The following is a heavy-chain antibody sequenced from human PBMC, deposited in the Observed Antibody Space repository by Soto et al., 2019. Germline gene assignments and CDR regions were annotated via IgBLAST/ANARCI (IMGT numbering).Heavy chain of an antibody. CDR3: AKDRNYPRDQFHY. CDR1: GFTFSTYA. D-gene: IGHD1-7*01. J-gene: IGHJ4*02. CDR2: ISANGQGI. Sequence: GGSLRLSCAASGFTFSTYALSWVRQAPGKGLEWVSAISANGQGIYYADSVRGRFTISRDNSKNTVFLHMDSLRAEDTAVYYCAKDRNYPRDQFHYWGQGTLVTVSS. V-gene: IGHV3-23*01.